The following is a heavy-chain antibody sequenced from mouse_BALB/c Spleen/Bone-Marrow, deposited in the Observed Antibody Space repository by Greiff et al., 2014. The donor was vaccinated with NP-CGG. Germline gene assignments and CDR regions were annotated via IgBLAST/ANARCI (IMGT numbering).Heavy chain of an antibody. V-gene: IGHV14-3*02. Sequence: EVQLQQSGAELAKPGASVKLSCKASGLKIKNTYMHWGKQSPKKGLGGMGRIDPANGDTKYDPKCQGKATITADTSSNTAYLQLSSLTSEDTAVYYCTKPSFYYGSSYWYFDVWGAGTTVTVSS. CDR3: TKPSFYYGSSYWYFDV. D-gene: IGHD1-1*01. J-gene: IGHJ1*01. CDR2: IDPANGDT. CDR1: GLKIKNTY.